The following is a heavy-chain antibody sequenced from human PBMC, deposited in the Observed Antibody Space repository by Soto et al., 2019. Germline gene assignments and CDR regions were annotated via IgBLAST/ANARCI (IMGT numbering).Heavy chain of an antibody. D-gene: IGHD4-4*01. CDR2: IYYSGST. Sequence: PSETLSLTCTVSGGSISSGGYYWSWIRQHPGKGLEWIGYIYYSGSTYYNPSLKSRVTISVDTSKNQLSLKLSSVTAADTAVYYCARGTTVTTYYYYYYYMDVWGKGTTVTVSS. V-gene: IGHV4-31*03. CDR3: ARGTTVTTYYYYYYYMDV. CDR1: GGSISSGGYY. J-gene: IGHJ6*03.